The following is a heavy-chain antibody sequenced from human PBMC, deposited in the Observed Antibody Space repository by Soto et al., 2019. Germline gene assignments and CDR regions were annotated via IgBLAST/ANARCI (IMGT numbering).Heavy chain of an antibody. V-gene: IGHV3-74*01. CDR1: GFPFSNSW. J-gene: IGHJ4*02. CDR2: INGAGSST. Sequence: EVQLVESGGGLVQPGGSLRLSCAASGFPFSNSWMSWVRQAPGKGLVWVSRINGAGSSTNYADSVKGRFTISRDNAMKTLKLQLNSLRVEDTAVYYCVRDFRWGQGTLVTVYS. CDR3: VRDFR.